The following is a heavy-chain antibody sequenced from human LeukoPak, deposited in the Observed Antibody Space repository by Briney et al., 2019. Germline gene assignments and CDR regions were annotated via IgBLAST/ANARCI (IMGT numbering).Heavy chain of an antibody. CDR2: ISSSTSYI. D-gene: IGHD2-21*02. Sequence: GGSLRLSCAASGFTFSTYSMNWVRQAPGKGLEWVPDISSSTSYIYYADSVKGRFTISRDNAKNSLYLQMNSLRAEDTAVYYCARGFPYCGGDCPFDYWGQGTLVTVSS. CDR1: GFTFSTYS. V-gene: IGHV3-21*01. CDR3: ARGFPYCGGDCPFDY. J-gene: IGHJ4*02.